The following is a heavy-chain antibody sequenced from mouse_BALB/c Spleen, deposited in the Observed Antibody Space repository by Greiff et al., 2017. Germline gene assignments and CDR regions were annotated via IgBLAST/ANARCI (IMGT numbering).Heavy chain of an antibody. V-gene: IGHV2-2*02. CDR1: GFSLTSYG. J-gene: IGHJ4*01. D-gene: IGHD2-4*01. CDR3: ARSTMITTLYYYAMDY. Sequence: QVQLQQSGPGLVQPSQSLSITCTVSGFSLTSYGVHWVRQSPGKGLEWLGVIWSGGSTDYNAAFISRLSISKDNSKSQVFFKMNSLQANDTAIYYCARSTMITTLYYYAMDYWGQGTSVTVSS. CDR2: IWSGGST.